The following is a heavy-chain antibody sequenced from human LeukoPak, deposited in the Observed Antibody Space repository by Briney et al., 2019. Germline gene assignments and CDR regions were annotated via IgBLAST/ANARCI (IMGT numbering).Heavy chain of an antibody. D-gene: IGHD6-19*01. CDR2: ISGSGGST. J-gene: IGHJ4*02. CDR1: GFTFSNYA. V-gene: IGHV3-23*01. Sequence: GGSLRLSCAASGFTFSNYAMTWVRQAPGKGLEWVSGISGSGGSTNYADSVRGRFTISRDNAKNSLYLQMNSLRAEDTAVYYCARDRLAVAGTSDYWGQGTLVTVSS. CDR3: ARDRLAVAGTSDY.